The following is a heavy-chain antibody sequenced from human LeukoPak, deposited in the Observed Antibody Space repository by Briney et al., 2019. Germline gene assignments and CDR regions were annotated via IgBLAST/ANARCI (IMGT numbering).Heavy chain of an antibody. D-gene: IGHD3-22*01. CDR3: VGSGYSEGLDY. Sequence: RTSETLSLTCSVSGGSISSDYWSWIRQPPGKGLEWIGYIFYSGSANYNPSLKSRISISVDTSKNQFSLKLNSVTAADTAVYYCVGSGYSEGLDYWGQGTLVTVSS. V-gene: IGHV4-59*08. CDR1: GGSISSDY. J-gene: IGHJ4*02. CDR2: IFYSGSA.